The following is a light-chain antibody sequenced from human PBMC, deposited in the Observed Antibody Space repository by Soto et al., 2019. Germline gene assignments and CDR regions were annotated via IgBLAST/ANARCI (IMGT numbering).Light chain of an antibody. J-gene: IGLJ1*01. Sequence: QSVLTQPPSVSGAPGQRITISCTGSSSNIGARYDVHWYRQLPGAAPKLLLYGDNNRRSGVPDRFSGSKSGASASLAITGLQADDEAAYYCQSYDRSLNRVFGTGTKMTVL. CDR2: GDN. CDR3: QSYDRSLNRV. V-gene: IGLV1-40*01. CDR1: SSNIGARYD.